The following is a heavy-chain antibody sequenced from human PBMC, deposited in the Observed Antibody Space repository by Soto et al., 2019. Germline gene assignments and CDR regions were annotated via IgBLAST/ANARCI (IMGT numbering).Heavy chain of an antibody. CDR2: ISYDGSNK. Sequence: QVQLVESGGGVVQPGRSLRLSCAASGFTFSSYAMHWVRQAPGKGLEWVAVISYDGSNKYYADSVKGRFTISRDNSKNTLYLQMNSLRAEDTAVYYCARDMVRGVSLYDGMDVWGQGTTVTVSS. V-gene: IGHV3-30-3*01. D-gene: IGHD3-10*01. CDR1: GFTFSSYA. CDR3: ARDMVRGVSLYDGMDV. J-gene: IGHJ6*02.